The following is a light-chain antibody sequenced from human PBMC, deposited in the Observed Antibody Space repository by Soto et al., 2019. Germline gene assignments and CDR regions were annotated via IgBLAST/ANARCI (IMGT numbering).Light chain of an antibody. V-gene: IGLV2-14*01. Sequence: QSALTHPASVSGSPGQSMTISCTGTSGDIDAYNYVSWYQQHPGKAPKLMIYDVSNRPSGISNRFSGSKSGNTASLTISGLQAEDEADYYCGSYTTSSNYVFGTGTKVTVL. CDR3: GSYTTSSNYV. J-gene: IGLJ1*01. CDR2: DVS. CDR1: SGDIDAYNY.